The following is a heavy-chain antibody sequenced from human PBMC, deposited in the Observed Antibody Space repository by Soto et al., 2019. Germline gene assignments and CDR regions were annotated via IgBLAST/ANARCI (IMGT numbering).Heavy chain of an antibody. D-gene: IGHD2-8*01. CDR2: ISYDGSNK. CDR1: GFTFSSYG. CDR3: AKGLYCTNGVCYKSWYFDL. Sequence: QVQLVESGGGVVQPGRSLRLSCAASGFTFSSYGMHWVRQAPGKGLEWVAVISYDGSNKYYADSVKGRFTISRDNSKNTLYLQMNSLRAEDTAVYYCAKGLYCTNGVCYKSWYFDLWGRGTLVTVSS. V-gene: IGHV3-30*18. J-gene: IGHJ2*01.